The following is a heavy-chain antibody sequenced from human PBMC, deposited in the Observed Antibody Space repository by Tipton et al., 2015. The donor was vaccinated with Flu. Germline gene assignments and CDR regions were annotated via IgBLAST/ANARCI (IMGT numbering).Heavy chain of an antibody. CDR3: AREGPITMIVVVILRYFDL. CDR2: MYTSGST. D-gene: IGHD3-22*01. CDR1: GGSLSSYY. Sequence: TLSLTCTVSGGSLSSYYWSWIRQPAGKGLEWIGRMYTSGSTYYNPSLKSRVTISVDTSKNQFSLKLSSVAAADTAVYYCAREGPITMIVVVILRYFDLWGRGTLVTVSS. V-gene: IGHV4-4*07. J-gene: IGHJ2*01.